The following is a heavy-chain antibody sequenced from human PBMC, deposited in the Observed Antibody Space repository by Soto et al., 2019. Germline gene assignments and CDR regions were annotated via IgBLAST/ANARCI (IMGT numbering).Heavy chain of an antibody. Sequence: EVQLSESGGGFVQPGGSLRLSCEASGFNFNDYAMAWVRQAPGQGLEWVSSISGSGGHSSSVDSVKGRFTISRDNVKNILSLDMSDLRVEDTALYYCAKDGRRLAVAGSAFDSWGQGILVTVSS. J-gene: IGHJ4*02. V-gene: IGHV3-23*01. CDR1: GFNFNDYA. D-gene: IGHD6-19*01. CDR3: AKDGRRLAVAGSAFDS. CDR2: ISGSGGHS.